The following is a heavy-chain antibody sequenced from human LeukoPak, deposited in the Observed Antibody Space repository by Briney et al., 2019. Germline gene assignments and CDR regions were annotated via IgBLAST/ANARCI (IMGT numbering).Heavy chain of an antibody. CDR1: GGSISSGSYY. J-gene: IGHJ3*02. D-gene: IGHD3-22*01. Sequence: SETLSLTCTVSGGSISSGSYYWSWIRQPAGKGLEWIGRIYTSGSTYYNPSLKSRVTISVDTSKNQFSLKLSSVTAADTAVYYCARERDYDSSGYPDAFDIWGQGTMVTVSS. V-gene: IGHV4-61*02. CDR3: ARERDYDSSGYPDAFDI. CDR2: IYTSGST.